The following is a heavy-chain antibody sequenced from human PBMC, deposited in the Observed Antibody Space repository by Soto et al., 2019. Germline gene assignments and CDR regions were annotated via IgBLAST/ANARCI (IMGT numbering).Heavy chain of an antibody. CDR3: ARGQYCSSTSCYYYYYYGMDV. CDR2: INPNSGGT. V-gene: IGHV1-2*04. J-gene: IGHJ6*02. D-gene: IGHD2-2*01. Sequence: ASVKVSCKASGYTFTGYYMHWVRQAPGQGLEWMGWINPNSGGTNYAQKFQGWVTMTRDTSISTAYMELSRLRSDDTAVYYCARGQYCSSTSCYYYYYYGMDVWGQGTTVTVPS. CDR1: GYTFTGYY.